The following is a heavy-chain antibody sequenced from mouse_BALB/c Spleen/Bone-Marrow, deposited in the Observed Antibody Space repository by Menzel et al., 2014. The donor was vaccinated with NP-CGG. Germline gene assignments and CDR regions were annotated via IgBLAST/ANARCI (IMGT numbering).Heavy chain of an antibody. CDR1: GFTFSDFY. CDR2: SRNKANDYTT. V-gene: IGHV7-1*02. CDR3: ATDDGSGAMDY. Sequence: EAKVAESGGGLVQPGGSLRLSCATSGFTFSDFYMEWDRQPPGKRLEWSAASRNKANDYTTEYSASVKGRFIVSRDTSQSVLSLQMNALRGEATATYYWATDDGSGAMDYWAQAALVTSAS. J-gene: IGHJ4*01. D-gene: IGHD2-2*01.